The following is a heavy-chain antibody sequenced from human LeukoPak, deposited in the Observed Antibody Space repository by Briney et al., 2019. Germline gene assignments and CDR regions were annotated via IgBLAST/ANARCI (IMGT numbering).Heavy chain of an antibody. D-gene: IGHD6-19*01. CDR2: IIPIFGTA. CDR1: GGTFSSYA. V-gene: IGHV1-69*06. CDR3: ASQGFAAVAGPSPYYFDY. J-gene: IGHJ4*02. Sequence: SVKVSCKASGGTFSSYAISWVRQAPGQGLEWMGGIIPIFGTANYAQKFQGRVTITADKSTSTAYMELSSLRSEDTAVYYCASQGFAAVAGPSPYYFDYWGQGTLVTVSS.